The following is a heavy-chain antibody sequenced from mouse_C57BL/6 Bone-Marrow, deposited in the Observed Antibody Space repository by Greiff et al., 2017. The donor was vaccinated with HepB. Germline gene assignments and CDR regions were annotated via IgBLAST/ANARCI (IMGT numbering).Heavy chain of an antibody. D-gene: IGHD2-3*01. V-gene: IGHV5-9-1*02. CDR3: TREGDGFYFYYYAMDY. J-gene: IGHJ4*01. Sequence: EVMLVESGEGLVKPGGSLKLSCAASGFTFSSYAMSWVRQTPEKRLEWVAYISSGGDYIYYADTVKGRFTISRDNARNTLYLQMSSLKSEDTAMYYCTREGDGFYFYYYAMDYGGQGKSVSVSS. CDR1: GFTFSSYA. CDR2: ISSGGDYI.